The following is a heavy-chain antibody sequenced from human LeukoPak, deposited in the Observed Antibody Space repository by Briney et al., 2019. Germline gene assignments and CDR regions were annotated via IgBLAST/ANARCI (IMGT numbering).Heavy chain of an antibody. CDR2: ITGRGGVT. Sequence: PVGSLRLSCAASGVTFSDYAMSWVRQAPGKGLEWVSDITGRGGVTYYADSVKGRFTISRENSKNKLYLHLNSLRAEDAAVYYCVRGGDYDVLTGYYVPDYWGQGSLVTVSS. J-gene: IGHJ4*02. CDR1: GVTFSDYA. D-gene: IGHD3-9*01. V-gene: IGHV3-23*01. CDR3: VRGGDYDVLTGYYVPDY.